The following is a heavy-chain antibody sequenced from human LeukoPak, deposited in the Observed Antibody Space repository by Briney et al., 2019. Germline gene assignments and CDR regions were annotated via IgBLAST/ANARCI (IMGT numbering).Heavy chain of an antibody. Sequence: GGSLRLSCAASGFTFNNYAMNWVRQGPGKGLEWVSVIYSGGSTYYAESVKGRFTISRDNSKNTLYLQMNSLRAEDTAVYYCAREVVVVGATGGGFDYWGQGTLVTVSS. CDR3: AREVVVVGATGGGFDY. D-gene: IGHD1-26*01. V-gene: IGHV3-53*01. J-gene: IGHJ4*02. CDR2: IYSGGST. CDR1: GFTFNNYA.